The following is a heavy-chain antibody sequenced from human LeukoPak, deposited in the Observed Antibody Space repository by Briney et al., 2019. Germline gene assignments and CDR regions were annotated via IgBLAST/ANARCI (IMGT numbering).Heavy chain of an antibody. CDR2: ISYDGSNK. J-gene: IGHJ4*02. Sequence: GGSPRLSCAASGFTFSSYAMHWVRQAPGKGLEWVAVISYDGSNKYYADSVKGRFTISRDNSKNTLYLQMNSLRAEDTAVYYCARDSSSGSAAFDYWGQGTLVTVSS. V-gene: IGHV3-30*04. CDR1: GFTFSSYA. CDR3: ARDSSSGSAAFDY. D-gene: IGHD6-19*01.